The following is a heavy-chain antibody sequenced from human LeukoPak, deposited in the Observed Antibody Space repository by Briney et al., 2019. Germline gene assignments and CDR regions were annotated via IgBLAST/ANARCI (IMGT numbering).Heavy chain of an antibody. J-gene: IGHJ5*02. D-gene: IGHD3-10*01. V-gene: IGHV3-21*01. CDR2: ISSSSSYI. CDR1: GFTFSSYS. Sequence: GGSLRLSCAASGFTFSSYSMNWVRRAPGKGLEWVSSISSSSSYIYYADSVKGRFTISRDNAKNSLYLQMNSLRAEDTAVYYCAREIGLLWFGELFSWGQGTLVTVSS. CDR3: AREIGLLWFGELFS.